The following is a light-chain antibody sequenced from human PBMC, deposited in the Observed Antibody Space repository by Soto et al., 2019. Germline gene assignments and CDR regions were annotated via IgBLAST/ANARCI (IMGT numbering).Light chain of an antibody. V-gene: IGKV3-20*01. Sequence: EIGVTQSPGTLSLSPGERATLSCRASQSVSATYLAWYQQKPGQAPRLHIYGASSRATGIPDRFSGSGSGIDFTLTISRLEPEDLAVYYCQQYGRSFTFGGGTKVEIK. CDR1: QSVSATY. CDR3: QQYGRSFT. CDR2: GAS. J-gene: IGKJ4*01.